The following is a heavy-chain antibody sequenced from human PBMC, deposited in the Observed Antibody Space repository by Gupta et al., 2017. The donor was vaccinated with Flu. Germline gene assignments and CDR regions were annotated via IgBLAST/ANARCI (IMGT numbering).Heavy chain of an antibody. D-gene: IGHD6-19*01. CDR3: ARWHTTGWYEY. Sequence: EVQLVQSGAEVKKPGESLKISCQGSGYSFTTYWIGWVRQMPGKGLEWMGIIYPGDSDTRYSPSLQGRATISADKSINTAYLQWSSLKASDTAMYYCARWHTTGWYEYWGQGTLVTVSS. CDR1: GYSFTTYW. CDR2: IYPGDSDT. J-gene: IGHJ4*02. V-gene: IGHV5-51*03.